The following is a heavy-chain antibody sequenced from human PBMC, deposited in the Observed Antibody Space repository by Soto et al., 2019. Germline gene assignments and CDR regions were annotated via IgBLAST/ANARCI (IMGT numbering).Heavy chain of an antibody. CDR1: GFPFDNYA. J-gene: IGHJ4*02. CDR2: ISGGSPKE. V-gene: IGHV3-23*01. CDR3: AKDFSRDSFSQKPSCGRDCYTLDS. D-gene: IGHD2-21*02. Sequence: GGSLRLSCEASGFPFDNYAMSWVRQAPGKGLEWVSAISGGSPKEFYAESVKGRFTISRDNSKNTLFLEMNSLRADDAALYYCAKDFSRDSFSQKPSCGRDCYTLDSWGQGTQVTVSS.